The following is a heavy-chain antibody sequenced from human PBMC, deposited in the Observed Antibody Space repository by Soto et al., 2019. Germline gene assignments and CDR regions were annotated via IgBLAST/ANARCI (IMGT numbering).Heavy chain of an antibody. Sequence: SETLSLTCTVSGVSVRNFYWNWIRQSPGKGLEWIGYTLYSGSTLYSHSLENRVTISSDKSNHRISLNLRSVTAADTAVYFCARGQRGQYYYYMDVWGKGTTVTVSS. CDR2: TLYSGST. CDR3: ARGQRGQYYYYMDV. J-gene: IGHJ6*03. CDR1: GVSVRNFY. D-gene: IGHD3-10*01. V-gene: IGHV4-59*02.